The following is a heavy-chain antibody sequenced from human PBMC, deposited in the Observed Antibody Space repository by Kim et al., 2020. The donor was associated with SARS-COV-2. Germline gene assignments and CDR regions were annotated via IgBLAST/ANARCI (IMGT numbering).Heavy chain of an antibody. CDR1: GFSLSTSGVG. D-gene: IGHD3-22*01. CDR2: TYWDDDK. J-gene: IGHJ3*01. Sequence: SGPTLVKPTPTLTLTCTFSGFSLSTSGVGVGWIRQPPGKALEWLALTYWDDDKRYSPSLKSRLTITKDTSKNQVVLIMTNMDPVDTATYYCAHVEYYYDRSGSRDAFDFWGQGTMVTVSS. CDR3: AHVEYYYDRSGSRDAFDF. V-gene: IGHV2-5*02.